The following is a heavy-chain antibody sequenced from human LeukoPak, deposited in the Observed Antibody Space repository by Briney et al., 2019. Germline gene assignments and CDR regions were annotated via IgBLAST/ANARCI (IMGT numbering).Heavy chain of an antibody. CDR2: ISGSGGST. D-gene: IGHD4-17*01. Sequence: GGSLRLSCAASGFAFSSYAMSSVREAPGKGLEWVSAISGSGGSTYYADSVKGRFTISRDNSKNTLYRQMNSRRAEDTAVYYCAIRSGNYWGQGTLVTVSS. V-gene: IGHV3-23*01. CDR1: GFAFSSYA. J-gene: IGHJ4*02. CDR3: AIRSGNY.